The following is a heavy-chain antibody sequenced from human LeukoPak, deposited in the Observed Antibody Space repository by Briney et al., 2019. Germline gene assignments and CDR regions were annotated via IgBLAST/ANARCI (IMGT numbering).Heavy chain of an antibody. Sequence: GGSLRLSCAASGFTFSSYWMHWVRHAPGKGLVWVSRINSDGSSTSYADSVKGRFTISRDNAKNTLYLDMNSLRAEDTAVFYCATDQDHGYFRQWGQGTLVTVSS. CDR2: INSDGSST. J-gene: IGHJ1*01. CDR1: GFTFSSYW. CDR3: ATDQDHGYFRQ. D-gene: IGHD4-17*01. V-gene: IGHV3-74*01.